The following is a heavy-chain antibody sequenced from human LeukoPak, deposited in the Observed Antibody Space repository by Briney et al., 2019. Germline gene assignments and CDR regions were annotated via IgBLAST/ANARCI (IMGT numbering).Heavy chain of an antibody. J-gene: IGHJ6*04. CDR3: ARRRITMVRGVTYYYGMDV. V-gene: IGHV4-34*01. CDR2: INHSGST. CDR1: GGSLSGYY. Sequence: SETLSLTCAVYGGSLSGYYWSWIRQPPGKGLEWIGEINHSGSTNYNPSLKSRVTISVDTSKNQLSLKLSSVTAADTAVYYCARRRITMVRGVTYYYGMDVWGKGTTVTVSS. D-gene: IGHD3-10*01.